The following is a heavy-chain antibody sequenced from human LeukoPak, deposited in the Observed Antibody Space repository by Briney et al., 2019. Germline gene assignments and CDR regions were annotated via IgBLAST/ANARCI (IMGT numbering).Heavy chain of an antibody. J-gene: IGHJ4*02. D-gene: IGHD5-12*01. CDR2: IYHNGNT. V-gene: IGHV4-4*02. CDR3: AREDGSSGYDDF. CDR1: GGSISSSNW. Sequence: SETLSLTCAVSGGSISSSNWWSWVRQPPGKGLEWIGEIYHNGNTNYNPSLESRVTISVDTSKNHFSLNLKSVTAADTAVYYCAREDGSSGYDDFWGQGTLVTVSS.